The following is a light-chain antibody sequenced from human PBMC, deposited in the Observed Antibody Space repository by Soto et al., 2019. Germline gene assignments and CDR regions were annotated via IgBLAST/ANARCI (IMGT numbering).Light chain of an antibody. CDR3: QQSGTSPRT. Sequence: EIVLTQSPGTLSLSPGERATLSCRASQSVNNVYLAWYQQKPGQAPRLLIYDVSSRATGIPDRFSGSGSGTDFTLTISRLEPEDFAVYYCQQSGTSPRTFGKGTKLEIK. CDR1: QSVNNVY. CDR2: DVS. J-gene: IGKJ2*01. V-gene: IGKV3-20*01.